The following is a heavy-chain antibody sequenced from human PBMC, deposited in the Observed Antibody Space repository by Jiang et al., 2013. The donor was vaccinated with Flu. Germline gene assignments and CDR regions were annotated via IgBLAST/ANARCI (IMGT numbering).Heavy chain of an antibody. J-gene: IGHJ3*02. Sequence: GSGLVKPSQTLSLTCTVSGGSISSGGYYWSWIRQHPGKGLEWIGYIYYSGSTYYNPSLKSRVTISVDTSKNQFSLKLSSVTAADTAVYYCARVSFSGGDWFFAFDIWGQGTMVTVSS. CDR2: IYYSGST. CDR1: GGSISSGGYY. CDR3: ARVSFSGGDWFFAFDI. D-gene: IGHD2-21*02. V-gene: IGHV4-31*03.